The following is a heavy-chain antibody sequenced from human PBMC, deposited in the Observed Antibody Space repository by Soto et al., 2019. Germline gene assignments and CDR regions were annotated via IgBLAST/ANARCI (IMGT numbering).Heavy chain of an antibody. J-gene: IGHJ4*02. CDR2: IYAGGST. D-gene: IGHD5-12*01. CDR3: ASGENGYNKFYFDF. V-gene: IGHV3-53*01. Sequence: EVQLVESGGGLIQPGGSLRLSCAASGVSIISHSMSWVRQAPGKGLEWISLIYAGGSTFYADSVKGRFTISRDNSKNTLYLQMDSLTAEDTAVYYCASGENGYNKFYFDFWGQGTLVTVSS. CDR1: GVSIISHS.